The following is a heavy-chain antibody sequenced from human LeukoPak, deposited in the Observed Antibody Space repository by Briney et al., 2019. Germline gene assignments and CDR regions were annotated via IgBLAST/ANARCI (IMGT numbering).Heavy chain of an antibody. CDR1: GYTFTDYY. V-gene: IGHV1-2*02. CDR3: ARDMSPPGVLVTADYGLDV. D-gene: IGHD2-21*02. Sequence: ASVKVSCKASGYTFTDYYIHWVRQAPGQGLEWMGRIIPLVEEAIYSQKFQDRVTISADRFTSEAYMEMRRLRPDDTAVYFCARDMSPPGVLVTADYGLDVWGQGTTVTVSS. J-gene: IGHJ6*02. CDR2: IIPLVEEA.